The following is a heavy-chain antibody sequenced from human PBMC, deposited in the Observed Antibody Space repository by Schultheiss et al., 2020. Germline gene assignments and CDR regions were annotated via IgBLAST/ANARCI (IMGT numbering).Heavy chain of an antibody. D-gene: IGHD3-3*01. Sequence: SETLSLTCTVSGGSINRSDYYWNWIRQPPGKGLEWIGYIYYTGTTYYNPSLKSRVTMSLDTPKNQFSLNLASVTAADTAVYYCVTTTKRKPTIFGVADKRWFDPWGQGTLVTVSS. CDR3: VTTTKRKPTIFGVADKRWFDP. J-gene: IGHJ5*02. V-gene: IGHV4-30-4*01. CDR1: GGSINRSDYY. CDR2: IYYTGTT.